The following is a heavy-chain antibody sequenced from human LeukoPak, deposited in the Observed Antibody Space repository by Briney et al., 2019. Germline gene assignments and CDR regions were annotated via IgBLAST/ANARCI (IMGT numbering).Heavy chain of an antibody. D-gene: IGHD2-2*01. CDR1: GGTFSSYA. V-gene: IGHV1-69*04. CDR3: ASLDPNCSSTSCYAGIYAFDI. Sequence: ASVKVSCKASGGTFSSYAISWVRQAPGQGLEWMGRIIPILGIANYAQKFQGRVTITADKSTSTAYMELSSLRSEDTAVYYCASLDPNCSSTSCYAGIYAFDIWGQGTMVTVSS. CDR2: IIPILGIA. J-gene: IGHJ3*02.